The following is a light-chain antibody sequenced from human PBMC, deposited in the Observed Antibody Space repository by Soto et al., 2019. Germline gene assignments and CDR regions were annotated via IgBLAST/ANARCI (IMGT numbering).Light chain of an antibody. CDR3: QHYGNSLFT. CDR2: GAS. Sequence: EIVLTQSPGTLSLSPGERATLSCRASQSISSSYLAWYQQKPGQAPRLLIYGASNRATGIPDRFSGSGSGTDFTLTISRLEPEDFAVYYCQHYGNSLFTFGPGTKVAIK. J-gene: IGKJ3*01. CDR1: QSISSSY. V-gene: IGKV3-20*01.